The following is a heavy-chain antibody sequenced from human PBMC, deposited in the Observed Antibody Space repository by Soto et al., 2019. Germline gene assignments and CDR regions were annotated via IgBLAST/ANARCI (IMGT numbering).Heavy chain of an antibody. J-gene: IGHJ6*02. CDR3: ARSHPRTFYYYGMDV. V-gene: IGHV1-8*01. CDR2: MNPNSGNT. D-gene: IGHD1-26*01. Sequence: GASVKVSCKASGYTLTSYDINWVRQATGQGLEWMGWMNPNSGNTGYAQKFQGRVTMTRNTSISTVYMDLSSLRSEDTAVYYCARSHPRTFYYYGMDVWGQGTTVTVSS. CDR1: GYTLTSYD.